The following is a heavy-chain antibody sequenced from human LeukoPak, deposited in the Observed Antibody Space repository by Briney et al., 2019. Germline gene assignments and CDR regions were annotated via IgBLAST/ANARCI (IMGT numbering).Heavy chain of an antibody. D-gene: IGHD3-9*01. CDR2: INTDGSSR. CDR1: GFSFSTYW. Sequence: PGGSLRLSCAASGFSFSTYWMHWVRQAPGKGLVWASRINTDGSSRSHADSVKGRFTISRDNAKNTLYLQMNSLRAEDTAVYYCAREPSHDDILTGYDDLWGQGTLVTVSS. CDR3: AREPSHDDILTGYDDL. V-gene: IGHV3-74*01. J-gene: IGHJ5*02.